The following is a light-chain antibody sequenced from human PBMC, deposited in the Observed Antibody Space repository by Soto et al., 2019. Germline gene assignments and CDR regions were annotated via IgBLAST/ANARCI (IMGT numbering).Light chain of an antibody. CDR3: GTWDSSLSAVV. V-gene: IGLV1-51*01. J-gene: IGLJ2*01. CDR1: SSNIGNNY. Sequence: QSVLTQPPSVSAAPGQKVTISCSGSSSNIGNNYVSWYQQLPGTAPQLLIYDNSKRPSGIPDRVSGSKSGTSATLGITGLQTGDEADYYCGTWDSSLSAVVFGGGTKLTVL. CDR2: DNS.